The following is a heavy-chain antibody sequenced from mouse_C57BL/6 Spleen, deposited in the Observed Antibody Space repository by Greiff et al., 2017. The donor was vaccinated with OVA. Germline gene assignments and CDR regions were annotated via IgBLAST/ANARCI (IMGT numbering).Heavy chain of an antibody. Sequence: EVQLVESGGDLVKPGGSLKLSCAASGFTFSSYGMSWVRQTPDKRLEWVATISSGGSYTYYPDSVKGRFTISRYNAKNTLYLQMSSLKSEDTAMYYCASLSDYWGQGTTLTVSS. J-gene: IGHJ2*01. CDR1: GFTFSSYG. CDR2: ISSGGSYT. CDR3: ASLSDY. V-gene: IGHV5-6*01.